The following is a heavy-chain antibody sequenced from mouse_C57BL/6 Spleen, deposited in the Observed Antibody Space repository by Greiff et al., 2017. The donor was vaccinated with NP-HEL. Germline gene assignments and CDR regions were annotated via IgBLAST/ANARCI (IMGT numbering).Heavy chain of an antibody. Sequence: DVKLVESGPGLVKPSQSLSLTCSVTGYSITSGYYWNWIRQFPGNKLEWMGYISYDGSNNYNPSLKNRISITRDTSKNQFFLKLNSVTTEDTATYYCARDRDGYSFDYWGQGTTLTVSS. CDR2: ISYDGSN. CDR3: ARDRDGYSFDY. D-gene: IGHD2-3*01. V-gene: IGHV3-6*01. CDR1: GYSITSGYY. J-gene: IGHJ2*01.